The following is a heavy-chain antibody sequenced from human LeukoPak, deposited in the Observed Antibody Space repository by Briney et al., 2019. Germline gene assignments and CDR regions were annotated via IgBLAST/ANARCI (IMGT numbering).Heavy chain of an antibody. CDR1: GGSISSSSYY. V-gene: IGHV4-39*01. CDR2: VFYTGTT. CDR3: ARSNGTWRYFFDS. J-gene: IGHJ4*02. Sequence: PSETLSLTCTVSGGSISSSSYYWGWIRQPPGKRLEWIGSVFYTGTTYCNPSLKSRVTISVDTSKTQFSLRLSSVTATDTAVYYCARSNGTWRYFFDSWGQGILVTVSS. D-gene: IGHD1-14*01.